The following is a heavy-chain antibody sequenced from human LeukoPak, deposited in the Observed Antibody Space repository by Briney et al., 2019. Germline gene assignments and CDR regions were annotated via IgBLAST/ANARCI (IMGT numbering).Heavy chain of an antibody. D-gene: IGHD6-13*01. Sequence: GESLKISCKGSEYSFTRYWIGWVRQLPGKGLEWMGIIYPDDSDTRYSPSFQGQLTISADKSINTAYLLWSNLKASDTAIYYCARQGYSSSRDFWGQGTLVTVSS. CDR2: IYPDDSDT. V-gene: IGHV5-51*01. CDR1: EYSFTRYW. CDR3: ARQGYSSSRDF. J-gene: IGHJ4*02.